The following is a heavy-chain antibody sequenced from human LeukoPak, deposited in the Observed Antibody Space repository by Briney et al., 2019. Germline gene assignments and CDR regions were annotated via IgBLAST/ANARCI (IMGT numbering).Heavy chain of an antibody. Sequence: ASVKVSCKASGYTFTGYYMHWVRQAPGQGLEWMGIINPTGGSTTYAQKFQGRVTMTRDTSTSTVYMELSSLRSDDTAVYYCARTAARRFDYWGQGTLVTVSS. CDR1: GYTFTGYY. D-gene: IGHD6-6*01. V-gene: IGHV1-46*01. J-gene: IGHJ4*02. CDR2: INPTGGST. CDR3: ARTAARRFDY.